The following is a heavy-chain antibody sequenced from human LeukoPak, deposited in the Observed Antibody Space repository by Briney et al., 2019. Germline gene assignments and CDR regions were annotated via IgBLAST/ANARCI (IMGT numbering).Heavy chain of an antibody. J-gene: IGHJ4*02. CDR1: GLTFSSYA. D-gene: IGHD6-13*01. Sequence: GGSLRLSCAASGLTFSSYAMSWVRQAPGKGLEWVSAISGSGGSTYYADSVKGRFTISRDNSKNTLYLQMNSLRAEDTAVYYCAKGVAAAVLFDYWGQGTLVTVSS. CDR3: AKGVAAAVLFDY. CDR2: ISGSGGST. V-gene: IGHV3-23*01.